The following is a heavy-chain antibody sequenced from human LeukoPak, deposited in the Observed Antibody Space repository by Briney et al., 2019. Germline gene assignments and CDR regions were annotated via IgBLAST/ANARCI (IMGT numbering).Heavy chain of an antibody. J-gene: IGHJ4*02. V-gene: IGHV3-23*01. D-gene: IGHD5-12*01. CDR3: AKGNMVATGYLDY. CDR1: GFTFCSYA. CDR2: ISGSGGST. Sequence: GGSLRLSCAAAGFTFCSYALSWVRQAPGKGLEWVSAISGSGGSTYYADSVKGRFTISRDNSKNTLYLQMNSLRAEDTAVYYCAKGNMVATGYLDYWGQGALVTVSS.